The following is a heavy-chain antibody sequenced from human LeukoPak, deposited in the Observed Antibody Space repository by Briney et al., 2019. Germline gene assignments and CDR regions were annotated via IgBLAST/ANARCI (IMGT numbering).Heavy chain of an antibody. CDR2: IYYSGST. CDR1: GGSISSYY. Sequence: KASETLSLTCTVSGGSISSYYWSWIRQPPGKGLEWIGYIYYSGSTNYNPSLKSRVTISVDTSKNQFSLKLNSVTAADTAVYYCARGYCSGGSCPNFDYWGQGTLVTVSS. V-gene: IGHV4-59*01. J-gene: IGHJ4*02. D-gene: IGHD2-15*01. CDR3: ARGYCSGGSCPNFDY.